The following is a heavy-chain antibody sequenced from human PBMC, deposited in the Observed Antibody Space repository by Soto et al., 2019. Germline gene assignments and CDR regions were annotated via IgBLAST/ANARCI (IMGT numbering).Heavy chain of an antibody. CDR1: GYTFTGYY. J-gene: IGHJ6*02. CDR2: SNPNSGGT. V-gene: IGHV1-2*04. Sequence: ASVKVSCKASGYTFTGYYMHWVRQAPGQGLAWMGWSNPNSGGTNYAQKFQGWVTMTRDTSISTAYMELSRLRSDDTAVYYWARGLYCSGGSCYTPTPGYYGMDVWGQGTTVTVSS. D-gene: IGHD2-15*01. CDR3: ARGLYCSGGSCYTPTPGYYGMDV.